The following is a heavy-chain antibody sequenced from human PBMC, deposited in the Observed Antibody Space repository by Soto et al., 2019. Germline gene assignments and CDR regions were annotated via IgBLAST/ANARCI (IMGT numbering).Heavy chain of an antibody. V-gene: IGHV4-34*01. J-gene: IGHJ4*02. CDR2: INHSGST. Sequence: QVQLQQWGAGLLKPSETLSLTCAVYGGSFSGYYWSWIRQPPGKGLEWIGEINHSGSTNYNPSLKSRVTISVDTSKNQFSLKLSSVTAADTDVYYCAREGYGWPFDYWGQGTLVTVSS. CDR1: GGSFSGYY. D-gene: IGHD6-19*01. CDR3: AREGYGWPFDY.